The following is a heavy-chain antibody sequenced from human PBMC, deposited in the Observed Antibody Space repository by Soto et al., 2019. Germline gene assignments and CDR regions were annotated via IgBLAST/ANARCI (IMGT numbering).Heavy chain of an antibody. CDR3: ASRVTHILDWWFDP. CDR2: MNPNSGNT. CDR1: GYTFTSYD. D-gene: IGHD2-8*02. Sequence: GASVKVSCKASGYTFTSYDIKWVGQATGQGLEWMGWMNPNSGNTGYAQKFQGRVTMTRNTSISTAYMELSSLRSEDTAVYYCASRVTHILDWWFDPWGQGTLVTVSS. J-gene: IGHJ5*02. V-gene: IGHV1-8*01.